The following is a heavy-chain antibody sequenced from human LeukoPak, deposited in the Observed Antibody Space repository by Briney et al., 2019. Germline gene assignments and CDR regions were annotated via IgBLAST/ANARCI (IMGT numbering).Heavy chain of an antibody. CDR1: GGSFSGYY. V-gene: IGHV4-34*01. CDR3: ARGRAVAGPSRIKYYYYGMDV. CDR2: INHSGST. J-gene: IGHJ6*02. Sequence: SETLTLTCAVYGGSFSGYYWSWIRQRPGKGLEWIGEINHSGSTNYNPSLKSRVTISVDTSKNQFSLKLSSVTAADTAVYYCARGRAVAGPSRIKYYYYGMDVWGQGTTVTVSS. D-gene: IGHD6-19*01.